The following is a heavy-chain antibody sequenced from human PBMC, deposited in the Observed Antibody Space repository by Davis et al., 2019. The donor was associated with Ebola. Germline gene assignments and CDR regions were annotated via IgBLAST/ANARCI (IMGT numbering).Heavy chain of an antibody. CDR3: ARDPQHDNGGLYYYYGMDV. D-gene: IGHD4-23*01. Sequence: GESLKISCAASGFTFSSYGMHWVRQAPGKGLEWVAVISYDGSNKYYADSVKGRFTISRDNSKNTLYLQMNSLGAEDTAVYYCARDPQHDNGGLYYYYGMDVWGKGTTVTVSS. V-gene: IGHV3-30*03. CDR2: ISYDGSNK. J-gene: IGHJ6*04. CDR1: GFTFSSYG.